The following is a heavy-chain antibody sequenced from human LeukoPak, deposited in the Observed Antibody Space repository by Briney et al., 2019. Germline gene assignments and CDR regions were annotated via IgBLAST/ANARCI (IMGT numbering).Heavy chain of an antibody. CDR1: GLAFSAYK. V-gene: IGHV3-74*01. D-gene: IGHD2-15*01. CDR2: ISTDGYTT. J-gene: IGHJ4*02. CDR3: VVGGSPGY. Sequence: TGGSLRLSCAASGLAFSAYKTHWVRRAPRKGLVWVSRISTDGYTTDYADFVQGRFTASRDNTKNTWSLEMNSLRAEDTAVYYCVVGGSPGYWGQGTLVTVSS.